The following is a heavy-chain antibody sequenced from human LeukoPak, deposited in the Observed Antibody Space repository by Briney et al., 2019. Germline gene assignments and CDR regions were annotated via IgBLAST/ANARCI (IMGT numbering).Heavy chain of an antibody. J-gene: IGHJ4*02. Sequence: SETLSLTCTVSGGSISSYYWSWIRQPAGTGLEWIGRMYPSGSTNYNPSLKSRVTMSVDTSKNQFSLNVSSVTAADAAVYYCARGDKQWLNYWGQGTLVTVSS. CDR2: MYPSGST. CDR3: ARGDKQWLNY. CDR1: GGSISSYY. D-gene: IGHD6-19*01. V-gene: IGHV4-4*07.